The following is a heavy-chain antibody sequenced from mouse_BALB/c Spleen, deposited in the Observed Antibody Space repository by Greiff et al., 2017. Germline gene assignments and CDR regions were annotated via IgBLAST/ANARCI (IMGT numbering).Heavy chain of an antibody. CDR3: ASPSDGYPEYYYAMDY. CDR1: GFTFSSFG. J-gene: IGHJ4*01. CDR2: ISSGSSTI. D-gene: IGHD2-3*01. Sequence: EVQGVESGGGLVQPGGSRKLSCAASGFTFSSFGMHWVRQAPEKGLEWVAYISSGSSTIYYADTVKGRFTISRDNPKNTLFLQMTSLRSEDTAMYYCASPSDGYPEYYYAMDYWGQGTSVTVSS. V-gene: IGHV5-17*02.